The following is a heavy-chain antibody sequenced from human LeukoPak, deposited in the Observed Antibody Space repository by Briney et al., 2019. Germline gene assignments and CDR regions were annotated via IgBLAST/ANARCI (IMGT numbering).Heavy chain of an antibody. V-gene: IGHV1-8*01. CDR3: ASTVLWFGESTYYFDY. Sequence: ASVKVSCKASGYTFTSYDINWVRQATGQGLEWMGWMNPNSGNTGYAQKFQGRVTMTRNTSISTAYMELSSLRSDDTAVYYYASTVLWFGESTYYFDYWGQGTLVTVSS. CDR1: GYTFTSYD. CDR2: MNPNSGNT. D-gene: IGHD3-10*01. J-gene: IGHJ4*02.